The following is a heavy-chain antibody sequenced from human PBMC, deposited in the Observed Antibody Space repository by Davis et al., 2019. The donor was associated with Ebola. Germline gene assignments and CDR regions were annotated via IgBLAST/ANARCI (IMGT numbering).Heavy chain of an antibody. J-gene: IGHJ4*02. CDR2: ISYDGSNK. V-gene: IGHV3-30*18. CDR1: GGSISSYY. Sequence: LSLTCTASGGSISSYYWSWIRQPPGKGLEWVAVISYDGSNKYYADSVKGRFTISRDNSKNTLYLQMNSLRAEDTAVYYCAKDDYHSGSPFDYWGQGTLVTVSS. D-gene: IGHD1-26*01. CDR3: AKDDYHSGSPFDY.